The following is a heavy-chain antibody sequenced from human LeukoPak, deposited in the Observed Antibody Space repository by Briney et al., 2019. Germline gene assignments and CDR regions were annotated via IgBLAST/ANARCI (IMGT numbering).Heavy chain of an antibody. CDR3: ARAPIEGPYDSSGYYYFDY. CDR2: ISYDGSNK. V-gene: IGHV3-33*05. CDR1: GFTFRSYG. Sequence: GGSLRLSCVGSGFTFRSYGMHWVRQAPGKGLEWVAVISYDGSNKYYADSVKGRFTISRDNAKNSLYLQMNSLRAEDTAVYYCARAPIEGPYDSSGYYYFDYWGQGTLVTVSS. D-gene: IGHD3-22*01. J-gene: IGHJ4*02.